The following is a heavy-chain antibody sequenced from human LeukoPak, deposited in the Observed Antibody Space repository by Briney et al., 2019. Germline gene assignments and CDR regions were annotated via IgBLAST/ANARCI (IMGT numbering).Heavy chain of an antibody. CDR3: AITVLYAFDI. V-gene: IGHV4-39*07. D-gene: IGHD3-16*01. J-gene: IGHJ3*02. Sequence: SETLSLTCSVSGGSISSGSYYWGWIRQPPGKGLEWIGSIYHGGSTYYNPSLKSRVTISVDTSKNQFSLKLSSVTAADTAVYYCAITVLYAFDIWGQGTMVTVSS. CDR2: IYHGGST. CDR1: GGSISSGSYY.